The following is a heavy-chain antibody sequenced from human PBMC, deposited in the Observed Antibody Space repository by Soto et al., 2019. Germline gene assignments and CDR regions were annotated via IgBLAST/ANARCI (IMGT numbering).Heavy chain of an antibody. Sequence: SETLSLTCTVSGDSITSYHWSWIRQPPGKGLEWIGYIYYSGSTNYNPSLKSRVTMSVDTSKNQFSLKLTSVTAADTAVYYCARLRGYSGYSYGMDVWGQGTTVTVS. CDR1: GDSITSYH. CDR3: ARLRGYSGYSYGMDV. V-gene: IGHV4-59*01. J-gene: IGHJ6*02. D-gene: IGHD5-12*01. CDR2: IYYSGST.